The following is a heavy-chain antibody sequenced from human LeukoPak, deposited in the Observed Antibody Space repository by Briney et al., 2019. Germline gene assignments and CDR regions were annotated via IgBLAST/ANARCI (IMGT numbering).Heavy chain of an antibody. D-gene: IGHD2-2*01. CDR3: ASFWDIVVVPAADYYYMDV. J-gene: IGHJ6*03. CDR1: GYTFTSYY. CDR2: INPSGGST. V-gene: IGHV1-46*01. Sequence: ASVKVSCKASGYTFTSYYMHWVRQAPGQGLEWMGIINPSGGSTSYAQKFQGRVTMTRDTSISTAYMELSRLRSDDTAVYYCASFWDIVVVPAADYYYMDVWGKGTTVTVSS.